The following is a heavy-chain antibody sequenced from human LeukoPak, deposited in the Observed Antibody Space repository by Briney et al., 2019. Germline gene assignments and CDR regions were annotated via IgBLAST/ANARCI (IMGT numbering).Heavy chain of an antibody. Sequence: ASVKVSCKASGYTFTSYYMHWVRQAPGQGLEWMGIINPSGGSTSYAQKFQGRVTMTRDMSTSTVYMELSSLRSEDTAVYYCAREANWNGYYYYYMDVWGKGTTVTVSS. CDR2: INPSGGST. D-gene: IGHD1-20*01. J-gene: IGHJ6*03. CDR1: GYTFTSYY. V-gene: IGHV1-46*01. CDR3: AREANWNGYYYYYMDV.